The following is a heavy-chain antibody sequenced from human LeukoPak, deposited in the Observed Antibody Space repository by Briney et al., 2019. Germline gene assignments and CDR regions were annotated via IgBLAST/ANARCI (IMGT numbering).Heavy chain of an antibody. D-gene: IGHD6-13*01. V-gene: IGHV1-2*02. CDR1: GYTFTGYY. CDR2: INPNSGGT. CDR3: ARDYSSSWYDGDY. J-gene: IGHJ4*02. Sequence: ASVKVSSTASGYTFTGYYMHLVRQAPGQGLERMGWINPNSGGTNYAQKFQGRVTRTRDTSISTAYMELSRLRSDDTAVYYCARDYSSSWYDGDYWGQGTLVTVSS.